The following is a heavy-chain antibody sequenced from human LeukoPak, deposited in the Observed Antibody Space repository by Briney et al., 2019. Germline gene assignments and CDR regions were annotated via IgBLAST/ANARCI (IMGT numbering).Heavy chain of an antibody. CDR2: ISSSSSTI. V-gene: IGHV3-48*02. J-gene: IGHJ4*02. CDR1: GFTFSSYT. CDR3: ARFLDY. Sequence: GGSLRLSCAASGFTFSSYTMNWVRQAPGKGLEWVSYISSSSSTIHYADSVKGRFTIPRDNAKKSLYLQMNSLRDEDTAVYYCARFLDYWGQGTLVTVSS.